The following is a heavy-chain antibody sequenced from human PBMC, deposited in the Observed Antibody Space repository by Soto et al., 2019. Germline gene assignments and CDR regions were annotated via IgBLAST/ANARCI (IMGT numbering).Heavy chain of an antibody. V-gene: IGHV1-69*13. CDR1: GGTFSSYA. CDR2: IIPIFGTA. J-gene: IGHJ6*02. CDR3: ARHDRGGDCFGLRQTYYYYYGMDV. D-gene: IGHD2-21*02. Sequence: SVKVSCKASGGTFSSYAISWVRQAPGQGLEWMGGIIPIFGTANYAQKFQGRVTITADESTSTAYMELSSLRSEDTAVYYCARHDRGGDCFGLRQTYYYYYGMDVWPQGTTVTVSS.